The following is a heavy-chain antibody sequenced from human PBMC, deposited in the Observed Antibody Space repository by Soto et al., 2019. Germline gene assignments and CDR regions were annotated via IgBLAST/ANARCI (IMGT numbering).Heavy chain of an antibody. CDR1: GFIFNNAW. CDR2: IKSKGDGGTT. V-gene: IGHV3-15*01. Sequence: EVQLVESGGGLVKPGGSLRLSCEASGFIFNNAWMNWVRQSPGKGLEWVGHIKSKGDGGTTDYAAPVKGRFISSRDDSKKTLYLQMDSLKTEDTAVYYCTTACGTTCYWSYCGMDVWGQGTTVTVSS. J-gene: IGHJ6*02. D-gene: IGHD2-2*01. CDR3: TTACGTTCYWSYCGMDV.